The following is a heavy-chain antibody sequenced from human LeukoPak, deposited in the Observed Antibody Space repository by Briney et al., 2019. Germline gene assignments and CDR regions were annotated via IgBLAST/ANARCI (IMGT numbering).Heavy chain of an antibody. D-gene: IGHD3-10*01. J-gene: IGHJ6*02. CDR1: GGTFSNYA. CDR2: IIPILGIT. Sequence: GASVKVSCKASGGTFSNYAINWVRQAPGQGLEWMERIIPILGITNYAGKFQGRVTITADKSTSTAWMELSSLRSEDTAVYYCPRDLPNYSGKSGYGMDVWGQGTTVTVSS. CDR3: PRDLPNYSGKSGYGMDV. V-gene: IGHV1-69*04.